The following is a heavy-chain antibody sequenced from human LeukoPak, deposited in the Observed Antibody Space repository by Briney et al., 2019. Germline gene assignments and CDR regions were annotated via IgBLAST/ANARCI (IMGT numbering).Heavy chain of an antibody. CDR1: DGSFSDYY. D-gene: IGHD3-22*01. CDR2: IIHSGST. J-gene: IGHJ4*02. V-gene: IGHV4-34*12. CDR3: ARHEANYPDTSGKFYVGRIFEY. Sequence: PSETLSLTYAVYDGSFSDYYWSWIRQPPGKGLEWIAEIIHSGSTNYNPSLKSRVTISVDTSKNQFSLKLSSVTAADTAVYYCARHEANYPDTSGKFYVGRIFEYWGQGTLVTISS.